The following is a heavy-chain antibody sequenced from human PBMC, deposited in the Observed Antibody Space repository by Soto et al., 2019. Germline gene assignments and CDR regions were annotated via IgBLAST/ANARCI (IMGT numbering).Heavy chain of an antibody. J-gene: IGHJ6*02. V-gene: IGHV3-23*01. CDR1: GFTFGSYA. CDR3: GKAEHYYYYGMDV. D-gene: IGHD1-1*01. Sequence: GGSLRLSCAASGFTFGSYAMSWVRQAPGKGLEWVSAISGSGGSTYYADSVKGRFTISRDNSKNTLYLQMNSLRAEDTAVYYCGKAEHYYYYGMDVWGQGTTVTVSS. CDR2: ISGSGGST.